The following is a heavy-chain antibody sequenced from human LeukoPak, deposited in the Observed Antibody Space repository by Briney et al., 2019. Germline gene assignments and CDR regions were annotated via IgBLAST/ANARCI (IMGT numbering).Heavy chain of an antibody. CDR3: AGFRRYYGD. CDR1: GGSISSHY. V-gene: IGHV4-59*11. D-gene: IGHD1-26*01. Sequence: SETLSLTCTVSGGSISSHYWSRIRQPPGKGLEWIGYIYYSGSTNYNPSLKSRVTISVDTSKNQFSLKPSSVTAADTAVYYCAGFRRYYGDWGQGTLVTVSS. J-gene: IGHJ4*02. CDR2: IYYSGST.